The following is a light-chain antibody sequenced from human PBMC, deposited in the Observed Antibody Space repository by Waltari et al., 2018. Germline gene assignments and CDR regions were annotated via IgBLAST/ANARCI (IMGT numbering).Light chain of an antibody. CDR1: HWDGKPY. CDR3: MRGTHWPRT. V-gene: IGKV2-30*02. Sequence: HWDGKPYFKWLNQGPDITPRGLYDRGSNRESGVPGRFSGSGSGTDFTLKITRVEAEEVGVYYCMRGTHWPRTCGQGTKVEIK. CDR2: RGS. J-gene: IGKJ1*01.